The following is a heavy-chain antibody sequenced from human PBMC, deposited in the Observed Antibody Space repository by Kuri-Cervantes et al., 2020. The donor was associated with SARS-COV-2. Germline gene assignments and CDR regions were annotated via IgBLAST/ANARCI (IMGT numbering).Heavy chain of an antibody. J-gene: IGHJ4*02. CDR3: ARAPPGAADRPLDY. V-gene: IGHV1-46*01. Sequence: ASVKVSCKTSGYSFTNYFIHWVRQAPGQGFEWMGIITPGGGTIAFTQQFQGRVTMTSDTSTSTVHMEVRSLRPEDTAMYYCARAPPGAADRPLDYWGQGTQVTVSS. CDR1: GYSFTNYF. D-gene: IGHD6-13*01. CDR2: ITPGGGTI.